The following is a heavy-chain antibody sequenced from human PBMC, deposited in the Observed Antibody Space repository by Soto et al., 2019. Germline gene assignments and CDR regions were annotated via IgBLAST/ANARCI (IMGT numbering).Heavy chain of an antibody. D-gene: IGHD2-8*01. Sequence: NPSETLSLTCAVSGGSLSSSSWWSCVRQPPGKTLEWLGEIFYSGSTKYNPSLNSRVTISADQSKNDFSLRLSSVTAADTAVYYCVHHGGVPYYHDFWGQGMLVTV. V-gene: IGHV4-4*02. CDR3: VHHGGVPYYHDF. CDR1: GGSLSSSSW. J-gene: IGHJ4*02. CDR2: IFYSGST.